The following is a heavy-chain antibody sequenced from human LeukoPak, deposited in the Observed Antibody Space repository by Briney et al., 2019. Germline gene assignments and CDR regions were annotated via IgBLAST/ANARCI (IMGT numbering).Heavy chain of an antibody. CDR2: IWYGGSNK. Sequence: GGSLRLSCAASGFTFSSYGMHWVRQAPGKGLEWVAVIWYGGSNKYYADSVKGRFTISRDNSKNTLYLQMNSLRAEDTAVYYCAKDGGGPYSSGWYYFDYWGQGTLVTVSS. J-gene: IGHJ4*02. CDR1: GFTFSSYG. CDR3: AKDGGGPYSSGWYYFDY. D-gene: IGHD6-19*01. V-gene: IGHV3-30*02.